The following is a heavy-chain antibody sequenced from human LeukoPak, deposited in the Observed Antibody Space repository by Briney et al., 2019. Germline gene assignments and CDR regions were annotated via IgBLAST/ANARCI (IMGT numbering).Heavy chain of an antibody. D-gene: IGHD4-17*01. J-gene: IGHJ4*02. CDR2: INHSGST. CDR1: GGSFSGYY. Sequence: SETLSLTCAVYGGSFSGYYWSWIRQPPGKGLEWIGEINHSGSTNYNPSLKSRVTISVDTSKNQFSLKLSSVTAADTAVYYCASGRAGALYFDYWGQGTLVTVSS. V-gene: IGHV4-34*01. CDR3: ASGRAGALYFDY.